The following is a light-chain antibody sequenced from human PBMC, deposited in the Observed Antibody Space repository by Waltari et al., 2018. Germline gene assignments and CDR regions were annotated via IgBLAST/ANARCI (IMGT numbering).Light chain of an antibody. CDR1: QSVLWSSNKKNY. CDR2: WAS. V-gene: IGKV4-1*01. J-gene: IGKJ3*01. Sequence: DIVLTQSPASLVLSLGERAPITCKSSQSVLWSSNKKNYLAWYQQKHGQPPKLLISWASTRESGVPDRFSGSGSGTDFTLTISSLQAEDVAFYYCQQYYSSSFTFGPGTKVDIK. CDR3: QQYYSSSFT.